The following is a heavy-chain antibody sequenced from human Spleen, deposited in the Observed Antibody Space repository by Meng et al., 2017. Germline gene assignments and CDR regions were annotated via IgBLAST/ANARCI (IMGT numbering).Heavy chain of an antibody. Sequence: GSLRLSCTVSGGSISTSSYYWGWIRQPPGKGLEWIGSINYSGSTYYNPSLKSRVTISVDTSKNQFSLKLSSVTAADTAVYYCAKIEKGYDYDYWGQGTLVTVSS. D-gene: IGHD5-12*01. V-gene: IGHV4-39*07. CDR1: GGSISTSSYY. CDR2: INYSGST. CDR3: AKIEKGYDYDY. J-gene: IGHJ4*02.